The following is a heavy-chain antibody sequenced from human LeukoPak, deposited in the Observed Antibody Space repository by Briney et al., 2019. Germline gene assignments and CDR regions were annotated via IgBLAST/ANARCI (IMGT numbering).Heavy chain of an antibody. D-gene: IGHD2-2*01. CDR2: INHSGST. Sequence: SETLSLTCAVYGGSFSGYYWSWIRQPPGKGLEWIGEINHSGSTNCNPSLKSRVTISVDTSKNQFSLKLSSVTAADTAVYYCARGRRQGYCSSTSCPSLFDYWGQGTLVTVSS. CDR1: GGSFSGYY. V-gene: IGHV4-34*01. CDR3: ARGRRQGYCSSTSCPSLFDY. J-gene: IGHJ4*02.